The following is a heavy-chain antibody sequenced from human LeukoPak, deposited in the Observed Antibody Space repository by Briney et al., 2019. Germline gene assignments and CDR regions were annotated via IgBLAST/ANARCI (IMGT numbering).Heavy chain of an antibody. D-gene: IGHD4-17*01. CDR3: ARDSRRINDYGDYGPHFDY. Sequence: SQTLSLTCTVSGGSISSGGYYWSWIRQHPGKGLEWTGYIYYSGSTYYNPSLKSRVTISVDTSKNQFSLKLSSVTAADTAVYYCARDSRRINDYGDYGPHFDYWGQGTLVTVSS. CDR1: GGSISSGGYY. V-gene: IGHV4-31*03. CDR2: IYYSGST. J-gene: IGHJ4*02.